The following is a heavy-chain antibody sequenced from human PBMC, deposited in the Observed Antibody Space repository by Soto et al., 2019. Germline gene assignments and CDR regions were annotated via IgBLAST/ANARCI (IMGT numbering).Heavy chain of an antibody. CDR2: ISYDGSNK. D-gene: IGHD4-4*01. CDR1: GFTFSSYA. V-gene: IGHV3-30-3*01. CDR3: ARPLWSDDYNWGYFDL. Sequence: QVQLVESGGGVVQPGRSLRLSCAASGFTFSSYAMHWVRQAPGKGLEWVAVISYDGSNKYYADSVKGRFTISRDNFKNTLYLQMNSLRAEDTAVYYCARPLWSDDYNWGYFDLWGRGTLVTVSS. J-gene: IGHJ2*01.